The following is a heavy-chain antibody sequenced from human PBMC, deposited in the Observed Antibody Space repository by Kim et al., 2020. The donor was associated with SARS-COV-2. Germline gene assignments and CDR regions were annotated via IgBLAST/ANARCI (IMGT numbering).Heavy chain of an antibody. CDR1: GFTFSSYA. CDR2: ISYDGSNK. Sequence: GGSLRLSCAASGFTFSSYAMHWVRQAPGKGLEWVAVISYDGSNKYYADSVKGRFTISRDNSKNTLYLQMNSLRAEDTAVYYCARGGTGSWYRDYFDYWGEGPLVTVSS. D-gene: IGHD6-13*01. V-gene: IGHV3-30*04. CDR3: ARGGTGSWYRDYFDY. J-gene: IGHJ4*02.